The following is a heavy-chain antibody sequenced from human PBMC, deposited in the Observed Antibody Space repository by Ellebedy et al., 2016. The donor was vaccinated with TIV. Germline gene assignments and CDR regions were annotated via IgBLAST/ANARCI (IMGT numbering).Heavy chain of an antibody. Sequence: GGSLRLXCAASGFNFGTYWMSWVRQAPGEGLEWVANINQGGSHVYYVDSVMDRFTISRDNAKNSLYLQMNSLSAEDTAVYYCYGRGDFDYWGQGTLVTVSS. CDR1: GFNFGTYW. V-gene: IGHV3-7*01. D-gene: IGHD4-17*01. CDR3: YGRGDFDY. CDR2: INQGGSHV. J-gene: IGHJ4*02.